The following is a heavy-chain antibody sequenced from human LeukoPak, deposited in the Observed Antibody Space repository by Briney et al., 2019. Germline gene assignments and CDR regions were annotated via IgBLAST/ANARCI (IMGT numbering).Heavy chain of an antibody. J-gene: IGHJ4*02. V-gene: IGHV4-59*01. D-gene: IGHD4-23*01. Sequence: PSETLSLTCTVSGGSISSYYWSWIRQPPGKGLEWIGYIYYSGSTNYNPSLKSRVTISVDTSKNQFSPKLSSVTAADTAVYYCARSYGGARPLDYWGQGTLVTVSS. CDR2: IYYSGST. CDR1: GGSISSYY. CDR3: ARSYGGARPLDY.